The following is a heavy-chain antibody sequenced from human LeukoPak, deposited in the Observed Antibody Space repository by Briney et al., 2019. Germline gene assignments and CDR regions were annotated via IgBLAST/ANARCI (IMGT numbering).Heavy chain of an antibody. V-gene: IGHV1-2*02. CDR1: GYTFTGYY. D-gene: IGHD1-7*01. CDR2: INPNSGGT. Sequence: ASVKVSCKASGYTFTGYYMHWVRQAPGQGLEWMGWINPNSGGTNYAQKFQGRVTMTRDTSISTAYMELSRLRSDDTAVCYCARTELDLYYFDYWGQGTLVTVSS. CDR3: ARTELDLYYFDY. J-gene: IGHJ4*02.